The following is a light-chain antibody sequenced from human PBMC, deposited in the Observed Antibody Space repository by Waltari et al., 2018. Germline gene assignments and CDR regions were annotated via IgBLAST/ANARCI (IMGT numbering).Light chain of an antibody. Sequence: DIQMTQSPSAMSASVGDRVTITCRASEGINNYLAWIQHKPGKVPERLIFDASNLQDGVPTRFSGSGGGTHFTLTISSLQPEDFASYYCVQSKTFPRTFGQGTKVEI. V-gene: IGKV1-17*03. CDR3: VQSKTFPRT. CDR1: EGINNY. CDR2: DAS. J-gene: IGKJ1*01.